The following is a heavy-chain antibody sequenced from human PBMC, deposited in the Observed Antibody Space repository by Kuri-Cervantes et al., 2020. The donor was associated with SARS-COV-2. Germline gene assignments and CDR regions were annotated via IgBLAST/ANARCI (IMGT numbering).Heavy chain of an antibody. V-gene: IGHV1-69*04. D-gene: IGHD6-19*01. CDR2: IIPIVGVP. CDR1: GGSFSSYA. Sequence: SVKVSCKTSGGSFSSYAVSWVRRAPGQGLEWMGRIIPIVGVPNYAQNFQGRVTITADTSTSTAYVELSSPRSEDTAVYHCARETSRTSGTGYYFDYWGQGTLVTVSS. J-gene: IGHJ4*02. CDR3: ARETSRTSGTGYYFDY.